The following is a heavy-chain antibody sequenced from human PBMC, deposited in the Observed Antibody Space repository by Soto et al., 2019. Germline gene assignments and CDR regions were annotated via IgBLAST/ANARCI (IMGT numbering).Heavy chain of an antibody. CDR1: GFTFRSYS. CDR3: ARRRYCSSTSCPGSGGP. V-gene: IGHV3-21*01. CDR2: ISRSTSYI. D-gene: IGHD2-2*01. J-gene: IGHJ5*02. Sequence: GGSLRLSFAASGFTFRSYSMNWFRQAPGKGLEWVSSISRSTSYIYYADSWKGRFTISRDNAKNSLYRQMNTLRAEDTAVYHWARRRYCSSTSCPGSGGPWGQGTRVTVCS.